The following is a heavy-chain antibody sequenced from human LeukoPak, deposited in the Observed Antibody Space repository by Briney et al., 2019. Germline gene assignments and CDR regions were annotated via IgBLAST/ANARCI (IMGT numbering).Heavy chain of an antibody. CDR2: IYYSGST. CDR3: ARHQAAVAGTFDY. Sequence: SETLSLTCTVSGGSISSYYWSWIRQPPGKGLEWIGYIYYSGSTNYSPSLKSRVTISVDTSKNQFSLKLSSVTAADTAVYYCARHQAAVAGTFDYWGQGTLVTVSS. J-gene: IGHJ4*02. CDR1: GGSISSYY. D-gene: IGHD6-19*01. V-gene: IGHV4-59*08.